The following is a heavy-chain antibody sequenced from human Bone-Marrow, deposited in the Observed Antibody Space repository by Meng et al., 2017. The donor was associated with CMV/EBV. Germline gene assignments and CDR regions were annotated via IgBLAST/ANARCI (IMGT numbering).Heavy chain of an antibody. D-gene: IGHD4-23*01. V-gene: IGHV3-66*02. CDR3: ARDGLGHYGGNSGFDY. CDR1: GFTVSSNY. CDR2: IYSGGST. J-gene: IGHJ4*02. Sequence: GESLKISCAASGFTVSSNYMSWVRQAPGKGLEWVSVIYSGGSTYYADSVKGRFTISRDNSKNTLYLQMNSLRAEDTAVYYCARDGLGHYGGNSGFDYWGRGTLVTVSS.